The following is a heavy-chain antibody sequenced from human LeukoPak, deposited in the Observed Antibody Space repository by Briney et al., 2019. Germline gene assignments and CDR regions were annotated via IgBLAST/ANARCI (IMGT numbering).Heavy chain of an antibody. CDR1: GGSLSSSNYY. V-gene: IGHV4-39*01. Sequence: SETLSLTCSVSGGSLSSSNYYWGCLRQPPGTGLEWLGSLFYTGSTYYNPSLKSRVTISVYTSKNQFSLNLSSVTAAYTAIYYCASGSYSSGWHPYFDSWGQGTLVTVSS. CDR2: LFYTGST. CDR3: ASGSYSSGWHPYFDS. D-gene: IGHD6-19*01. J-gene: IGHJ4*02.